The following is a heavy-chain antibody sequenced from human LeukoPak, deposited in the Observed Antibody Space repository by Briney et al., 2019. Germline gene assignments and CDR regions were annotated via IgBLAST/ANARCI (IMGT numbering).Heavy chain of an antibody. V-gene: IGHV3-74*01. J-gene: IGHJ4*02. D-gene: IGHD3-16*01. CDR2: INSDGSST. CDR1: GLTFSSYW. CDR3: ARVGGRGSPVSY. Sequence: QPGGSLRLSCAASGLTFSSYWMHWVRQVPGKGLVWVSRINSDGSSTSYADSVKGRFTISRDNAKNTLYLQMNSLRAEDTAVYYCARVGGRGSPVSYWGQGTLVTVSS.